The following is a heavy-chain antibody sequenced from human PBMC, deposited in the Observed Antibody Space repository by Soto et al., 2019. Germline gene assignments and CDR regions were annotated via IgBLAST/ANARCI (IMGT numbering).Heavy chain of an antibody. CDR3: ARGFVSIWGSYRSHYFDY. V-gene: IGHV4-34*01. J-gene: IGHJ4*02. D-gene: IGHD3-16*02. Sequence: SETLSLTCAVYGGSFSGYYWSWIRQPPGKGLEWIGEINHSGSTNYNPSLKSRVTISVDTSKNQFSLKLSSVTAADTAVYYCARGFVSIWGSYRSHYFDYWGQGTLVTVSS. CDR2: INHSGST. CDR1: GGSFSGYY.